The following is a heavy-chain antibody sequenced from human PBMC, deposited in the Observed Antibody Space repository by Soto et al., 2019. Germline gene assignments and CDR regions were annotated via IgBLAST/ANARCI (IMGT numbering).Heavy chain of an antibody. Sequence: ASVKVSCKASGYTFTSKGITWVRQAPGQGLEWMGWISTYNGNTNYAQKLQGRVIMTTDTSTSTVYMELRSLRSDDTAVYYCARGVVVPASTGKSWFDTWGQGTLVTVSS. CDR3: ARGVVVPASTGKSWFDT. V-gene: IGHV1-18*01. CDR1: GYTFTSKG. J-gene: IGHJ5*02. CDR2: ISTYNGNT. D-gene: IGHD2-2*01.